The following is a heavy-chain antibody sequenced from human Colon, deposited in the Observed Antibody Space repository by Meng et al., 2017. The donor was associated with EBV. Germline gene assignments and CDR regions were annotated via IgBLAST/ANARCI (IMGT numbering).Heavy chain of an antibody. D-gene: IGHD2-21*02. J-gene: IGHJ5*02. Sequence: QLALQESDPGLVQPPQSLSLTCAASGASISSGDYSWSWIRQPPGQGLEWIGYIYHGGTTYNTSLKSRVTISVDNSKNQFSLRLTSVTAADTAVYYCARGPYCGGDCYWFDPWGQGTLVTVSS. CDR1: GASISSGDYS. CDR2: IYHGGTT. V-gene: IGHV4-30-2*01. CDR3: ARGPYCGGDCYWFDP.